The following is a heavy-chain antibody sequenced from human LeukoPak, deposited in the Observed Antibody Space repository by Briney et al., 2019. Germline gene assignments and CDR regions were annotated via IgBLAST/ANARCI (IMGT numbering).Heavy chain of an antibody. D-gene: IGHD3-3*01. CDR2: IKQDGSEK. Sequence: GGSLRLSCAASGFTFSIYWMSWVRQAPGKGLEWVANIKQDGSEKYYVDSVKGRFTISRDNAKNSLYLQMNSLRAEDTAVYYCARLLMYYDFWSGSLDSFDYWGQGTLVTVSS. CDR3: ARLLMYYDFWSGSLDSFDY. V-gene: IGHV3-7*01. J-gene: IGHJ4*02. CDR1: GFTFSIYW.